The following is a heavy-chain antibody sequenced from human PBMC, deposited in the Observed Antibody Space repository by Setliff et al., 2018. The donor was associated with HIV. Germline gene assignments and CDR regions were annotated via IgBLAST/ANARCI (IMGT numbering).Heavy chain of an antibody. V-gene: IGHV3-15*01. Sequence: PGGSLRLSCAASGYTFRNYAMNWVRQAPGKGLEWVGRIKSKTDGGTTDYAAPVKGRFTISRDDSKNTLYLQMNSLKIDDTGLYYCATGPLDYWGQGTLVTVSS. CDR1: GYTFRNYA. CDR3: ATGPLDY. J-gene: IGHJ4*02. CDR2: IKSKTDGGTT.